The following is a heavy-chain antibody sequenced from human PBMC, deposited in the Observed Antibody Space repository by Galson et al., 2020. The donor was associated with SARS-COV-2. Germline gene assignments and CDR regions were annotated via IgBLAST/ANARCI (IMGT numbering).Heavy chain of an antibody. Sequence: QAGGSLRLSCVVSGFTYSSYAMNWVRQAPGKALEWVSSISGTGARTYYADSVKGRFTISRDNSKNTLYLQMNSLGADDTAVYYCAKDWGITIIRGVPLDAFDIWGQGTMVTVSS. D-gene: IGHD3-10*01. CDR3: AKDWGITIIRGVPLDAFDI. CDR2: ISGTGART. J-gene: IGHJ3*02. CDR1: GFTYSSYA. V-gene: IGHV3-23*01.